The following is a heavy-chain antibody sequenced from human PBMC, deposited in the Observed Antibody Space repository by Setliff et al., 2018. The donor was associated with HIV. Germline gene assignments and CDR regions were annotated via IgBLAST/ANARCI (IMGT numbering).Heavy chain of an antibody. CDR3: ARDLKYPRYGDLDY. CDR2: IIPIFGTP. D-gene: IGHD4-17*01. CDR1: GGTFSSYA. Sequence: SVKVSCKASGGTFSSYAISWVRQAPGQGLEWMGGIIPIFGTPNYAQKFKGRLTITADESTSTVYMELSSLRSDDTAVYYCARDLKYPRYGDLDYWGQGTLVTVSS. J-gene: IGHJ4*02. V-gene: IGHV1-69*13.